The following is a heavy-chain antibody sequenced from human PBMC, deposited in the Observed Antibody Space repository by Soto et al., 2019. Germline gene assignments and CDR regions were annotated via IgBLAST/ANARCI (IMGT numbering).Heavy chain of an antibody. CDR2: MNPNSGNT. CDR3: ARGKGSSWSRVYYYYYGMDV. V-gene: IGHV1-8*01. CDR1: GYTFTSYD. Sequence: ASVKVSCKASGYTFTSYDINWVRQATGQGLEWMGWMNPNSGNTGYAQKFQGRVTMTRNTSISTAYMELSSLRSEDTAVYYCARGKGSSWSRVYYYYYGMDVWGQGTTVTVSS. D-gene: IGHD6-13*01. J-gene: IGHJ6*02.